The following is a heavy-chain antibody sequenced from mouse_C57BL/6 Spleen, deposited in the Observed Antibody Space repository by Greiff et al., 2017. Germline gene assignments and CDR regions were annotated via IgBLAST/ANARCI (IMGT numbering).Heavy chain of an antibody. CDR2: INPSNGGT. J-gene: IGHJ4*01. D-gene: IGHD1-3*01. Sequence: QVQLQQPGTELVKPGASVKLSCKASGYTFTSYWMHWVKQRPGQGLEWIGNINPSNGGTNYNEKFKSKATLTVDKSSSTAFMQLSSLTSEDSAFYCCTRWDSSYAMDYWGQGTSVTVSS. CDR1: GYTFTSYW. V-gene: IGHV1-53*01. CDR3: TRWDSSYAMDY.